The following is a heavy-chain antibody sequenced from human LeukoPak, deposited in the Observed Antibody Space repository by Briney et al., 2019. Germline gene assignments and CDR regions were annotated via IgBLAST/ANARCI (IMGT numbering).Heavy chain of an antibody. V-gene: IGHV3-43D*03. CDR2: ISWDGGST. Sequence: GGSLRLSCAASGFTFDDYAMHWVRQAPGKGLEWVSLISWDGGSTYYADSVKGRFTISRDNSKNSLYLQMNSLRAEDTALYYCAKGCRGSYCYYGMDVWGQGTTVTVSS. J-gene: IGHJ6*02. CDR3: AKGCRGSYCYYGMDV. D-gene: IGHD1-26*01. CDR1: GFTFDDYA.